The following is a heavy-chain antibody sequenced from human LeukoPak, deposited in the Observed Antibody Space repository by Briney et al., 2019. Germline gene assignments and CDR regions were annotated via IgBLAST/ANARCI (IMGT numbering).Heavy chain of an antibody. CDR3: ARGLKSEQQLGGINWFDP. D-gene: IGHD4-11*01. J-gene: IGHJ5*02. CDR2: INHSGST. CDR1: GGSFSGYY. V-gene: IGHV4-34*01. Sequence: PSETLSLTCAVYGGSFSGYYWSWIRQPPGKGLEWIGEINHSGSTNYNPSLKSRVTISVDTSKNQFSLKLSSVTAADTAVYYCARGLKSEQQLGGINWFDPWGQGTLVTVSS.